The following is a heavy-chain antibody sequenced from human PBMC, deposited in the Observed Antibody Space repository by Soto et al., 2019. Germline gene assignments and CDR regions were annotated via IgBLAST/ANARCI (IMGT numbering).Heavy chain of an antibody. CDR3: AREKWLVRRNDPFDI. D-gene: IGHD6-19*01. J-gene: IGHJ3*02. CDR2: INPNGGST. Sequence: QVQLVQSGAEVKKPGASVKVSCKASGYTFINYYMHWVRQAPGQGLEWMGIINPNGGSTTYAQKLHGRVTLSRDTSTNTVTMELSSLRSEDTAVYYCAREKWLVRRNDPFDIWGQGTMVTVSS. V-gene: IGHV1-46*01. CDR1: GYTFINYY.